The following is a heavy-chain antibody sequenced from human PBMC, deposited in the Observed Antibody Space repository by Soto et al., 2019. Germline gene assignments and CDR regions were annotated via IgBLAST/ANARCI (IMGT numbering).Heavy chain of an antibody. Sequence: GGSLRLSCAASGFTFSSYGMHWVRQAPGKGLEWVAVISYDGSNKYYADSVKGRFTISRDNSKNTLYLQMNSLRAEDTTVYYCASTYYYGSGSYYNPYYYYYMDVWGKGTTVTVSS. CDR1: GFTFSSYG. D-gene: IGHD3-10*01. CDR2: ISYDGSNK. J-gene: IGHJ6*03. V-gene: IGHV3-30*03. CDR3: ASTYYYGSGSYYNPYYYYYMDV.